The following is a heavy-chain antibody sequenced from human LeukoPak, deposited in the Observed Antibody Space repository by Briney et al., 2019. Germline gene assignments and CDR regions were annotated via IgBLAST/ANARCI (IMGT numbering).Heavy chain of an antibody. V-gene: IGHV4-59*01. D-gene: IGHD1-20*01. J-gene: IGHJ4*02. CDR1: GGSFNSYY. CDR2: IFYSGTI. CDR3: ASLSITGTTRYFDY. Sequence: PSETLSLTCTVSGGSFNSYYWSWIRQTPGKGLEWIGYIFYSGTINYNPSLKSRVTISVDTSKNQFSLKLSSVTAADTAVYYCASLSITGTTRYFDYWGQGTLVTVSS.